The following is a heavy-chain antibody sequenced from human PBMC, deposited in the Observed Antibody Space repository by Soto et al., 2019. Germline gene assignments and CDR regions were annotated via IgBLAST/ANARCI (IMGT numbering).Heavy chain of an antibody. V-gene: IGHV3-53*01. Sequence: EVQLVESGGGLIQPGGSLRLSCAASGFTVSNNYMRWVRQAPGKGLEWVSLIYSGGSTHYADSVKGRFTISRDNSKNTLYLQMNCLRVEDTAVYYCARDPPGIAASGGGGWGQGTLVTVSS. D-gene: IGHD6-13*01. CDR2: IYSGGST. CDR1: GFTVSNNY. J-gene: IGHJ4*02. CDR3: ARDPPGIAASGGGG.